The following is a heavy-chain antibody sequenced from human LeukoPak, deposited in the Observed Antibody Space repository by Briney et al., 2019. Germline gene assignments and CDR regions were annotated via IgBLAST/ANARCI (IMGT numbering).Heavy chain of an antibody. J-gene: IGHJ4*02. V-gene: IGHV4-39*01. CDR1: GGSISSSSYY. D-gene: IGHD6-13*01. CDR3: ARWEGYSSSWSEGLFDY. CDR2: IYYSGST. Sequence: SETLSLTCTVSGGSISSSSYYWGWIRQPPGKGLEWIGSIYYSGSTYYNPSLKSRVTISVDTSKNQFSLRVSSVTAADTAVYYCARWEGYSSSWSEGLFDYWGQGTLVTVSS.